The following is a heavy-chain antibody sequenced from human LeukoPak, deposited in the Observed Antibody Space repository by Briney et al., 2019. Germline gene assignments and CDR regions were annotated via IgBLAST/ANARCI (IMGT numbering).Heavy chain of an antibody. CDR1: GFTFSSYG. CDR3: AKPGLSPLWFGELLLNWFDP. CDR2: ISYDGSNK. J-gene: IGHJ5*02. Sequence: PGRSLRLSCAASGFTFSSYGMHWVRQAPGKGLEWVAVISYDGSNKYYADSVKGRFTISRDNSKNTLYLQMNSLRAEDTAVYYCAKPGLSPLWFGELLLNWFDPWGQGTLVTVS. D-gene: IGHD3-10*01. V-gene: IGHV3-30*18.